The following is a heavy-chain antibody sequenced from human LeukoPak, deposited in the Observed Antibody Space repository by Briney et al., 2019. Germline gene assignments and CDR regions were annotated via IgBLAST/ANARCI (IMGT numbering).Heavy chain of an antibody. J-gene: IGHJ4*02. CDR2: TSGSGST. V-gene: IGHV4-4*07. CDR3: AREVEMARQFDS. D-gene: IGHD5-24*01. Sequence: PSETLSLTCTVSGASISIHHWSGIRQPAGKGLEWIGRTSGSGSTNYNPSLQSRVTMSLDTSRNQFSLKLSSVTAADTALYYCAREVEMARQFDSWGQGTLVTVSS. CDR1: GASISIHH.